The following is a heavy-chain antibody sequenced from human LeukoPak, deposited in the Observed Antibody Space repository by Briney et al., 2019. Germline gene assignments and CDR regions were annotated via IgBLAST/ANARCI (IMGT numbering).Heavy chain of an antibody. CDR2: IIPIFGTA. J-gene: IGHJ4*02. Sequence: ASVKVSCKASGGTFSSYAISWVRQAPGQGLEWMGGIIPIFGTANYAQKFQGRVTITRDTSASTAYMELSSLRSEDTAVYYCARSGVKSATDYWGQGTLVTVSS. CDR3: ARSGVKSATDY. D-gene: IGHD2-15*01. CDR1: GGTFSSYA. V-gene: IGHV1-69*05.